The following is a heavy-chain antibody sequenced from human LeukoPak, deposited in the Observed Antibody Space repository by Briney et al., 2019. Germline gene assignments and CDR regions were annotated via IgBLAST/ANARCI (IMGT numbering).Heavy chain of an antibody. V-gene: IGHV3-21*01. Sequence: GGALRLSCAASGFTFSSYGMNWVRQAPGKGLEWVSSISGFSNYIYYADSMKGRFTTSRDNAKNSLYLQLNSLRVEDTAIYYCARDVDRGDDRRFDSWGQATLVTVSP. CDR1: GFTFSSYG. D-gene: IGHD5-12*01. CDR3: ARDVDRGDDRRFDS. CDR2: ISGFSNYI. J-gene: IGHJ5*01.